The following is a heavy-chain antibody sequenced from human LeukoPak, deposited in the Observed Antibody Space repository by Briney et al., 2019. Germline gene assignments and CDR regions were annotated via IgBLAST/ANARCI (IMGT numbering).Heavy chain of an antibody. Sequence: GSLRVSSAAPGFTSAHYSINCVRQTLGTRLEWVSYISGDSTTYHADSVKGRFTISRDNAKNSLYLQMNSLRDEDTAVYYCARGYTYGHDYWGQGTLVTVSS. CDR1: GFTSAHYS. V-gene: IGHV3-48*02. J-gene: IGHJ4*02. CDR3: ARGYTYGHDY. CDR2: ISGDSTT. D-gene: IGHD5-18*01.